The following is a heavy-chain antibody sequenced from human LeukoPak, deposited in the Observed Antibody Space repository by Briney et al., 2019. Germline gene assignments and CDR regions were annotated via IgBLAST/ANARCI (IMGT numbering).Heavy chain of an antibody. CDR2: INPNSGGT. CDR3: ARPVFWVAVAGHDAFDI. V-gene: IGHV1-2*06. CDR1: GYTFTGYY. J-gene: IGHJ3*02. D-gene: IGHD6-19*01. Sequence: ASVKVSCKASGYTFTGYYMHWVRQAPGQGLEWMGRINPNSGGTNYAQKFQGRVTMTRDTSISTAYMELSRLRSDDTAMYYCARPVFWVAVAGHDAFDIWGQGTMVTVSS.